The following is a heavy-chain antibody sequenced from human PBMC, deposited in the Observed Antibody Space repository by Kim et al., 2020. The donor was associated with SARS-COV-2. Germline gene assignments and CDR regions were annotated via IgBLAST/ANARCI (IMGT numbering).Heavy chain of an antibody. Sequence: GGSLRLSCAASGFTFSSYAMHWVRQAPGKGLEWVAVISYDGSNKYYADSVKGRFTISRDNSKNTLYLQMNSLRAEDTAVYYCARGDSSGWEFFFDYWGQG. V-gene: IGHV3-30*04. CDR3: ARGDSSGWEFFFDY. CDR1: GFTFSSYA. D-gene: IGHD6-19*01. CDR2: ISYDGSNK. J-gene: IGHJ4*02.